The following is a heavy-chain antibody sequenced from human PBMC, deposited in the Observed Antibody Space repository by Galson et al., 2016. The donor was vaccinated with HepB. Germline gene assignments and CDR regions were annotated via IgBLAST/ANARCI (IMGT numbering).Heavy chain of an antibody. V-gene: IGHV3-48*02. CDR1: GFTFSNYW. D-gene: IGHD5-24*01. Sequence: SLRLSCAASGFTFSNYWMSWVRQAPGKGLEWVSHITHTTYTIYYADSVKGRFTISRDNAKNSVYLQMNSLRDEDTAVYYCARDGGGGYNLDYWGQGTLVTVSS. CDR3: ARDGGGGYNLDY. J-gene: IGHJ4*02. CDR2: ITHTTYTI.